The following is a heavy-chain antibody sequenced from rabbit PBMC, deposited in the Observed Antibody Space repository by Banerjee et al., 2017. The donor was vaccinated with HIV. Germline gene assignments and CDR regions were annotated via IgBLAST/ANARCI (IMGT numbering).Heavy chain of an antibody. CDR2: IFSSGGST. CDR3: ARDPKRDGYYFNL. Sequence: QQQLEESGGGLVKPGGTLTLTCKASGIDLGIYYCMCWVRQAPGKGLELIACIFSSGGSTWYANWAKGRFTISKTSSTTVTLQMTSLTAADTATYFCARDPKRDGYYFNLWGPGTLVTVS. D-gene: IGHD1-1*01. CDR1: GIDLGIYYC. V-gene: IGHV1S45*01. J-gene: IGHJ4*01.